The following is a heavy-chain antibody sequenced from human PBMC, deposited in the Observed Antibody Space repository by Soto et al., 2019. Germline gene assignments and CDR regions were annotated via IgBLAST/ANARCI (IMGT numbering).Heavy chain of an antibody. CDR2: ISGSGGST. CDR3: ARDSLLWDCSGGSCSPVYYYYGMDV. J-gene: IGHJ6*02. Sequence: PGGSLRLSCAASGFTFSSYAMSWVRQAPGKGLEWVSAISGSGGSTYYADSVKGRFTISRDHSKNTLYLQMNSLRAEDTAVYYCARDSLLWDCSGGSCSPVYYYYGMDVWGQGTTVTVSS. D-gene: IGHD2-15*01. CDR1: GFTFSSYA. V-gene: IGHV3-23*01.